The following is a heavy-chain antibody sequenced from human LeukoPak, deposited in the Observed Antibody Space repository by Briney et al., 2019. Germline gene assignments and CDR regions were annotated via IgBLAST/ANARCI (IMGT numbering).Heavy chain of an antibody. D-gene: IGHD5-12*01. J-gene: IGHJ4*02. Sequence: PSETLSLTCTVSGDSINNYYWSWIRQPPGKRLEYIACAYSNGETNYNPSLKSRVAISVDTSKNHLSLNLSSVTAADTATYYCAGTTRWLAFDYWGQGTLVTVSS. V-gene: IGHV4-59*01. CDR2: AYSNGET. CDR1: GDSINNYY. CDR3: AGTTRWLAFDY.